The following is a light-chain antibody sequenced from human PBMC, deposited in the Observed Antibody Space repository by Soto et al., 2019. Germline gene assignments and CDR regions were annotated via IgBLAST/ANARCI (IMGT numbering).Light chain of an antibody. J-gene: IGKJ4*01. V-gene: IGKV1-39*01. CDR3: QQCYSTPKIT. CDR1: QSISSY. Sequence: DIQMTQSPSSLSASVGDRVTVTCRASQSISSYLKWYQQKPGKAPKLLIYAASSLQSGVPSRFSGSGSGTDFTLTISSLLLEDFATYYCQQCYSTPKITFGGGTKVEIK. CDR2: AAS.